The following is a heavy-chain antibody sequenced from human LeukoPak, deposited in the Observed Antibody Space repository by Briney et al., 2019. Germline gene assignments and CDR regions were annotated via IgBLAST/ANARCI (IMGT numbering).Heavy chain of an antibody. V-gene: IGHV4-34*01. D-gene: IGHD3-22*01. J-gene: IGHJ4*02. CDR1: GGSFSGYY. Sequence: PSETLSLTCAVYGGSFSGYYWSWIRQPPGKGLEWIGEINHSGSTNYNPSLKSRVTISVDTSKNQFSLKLSSVTAADTAVYYCARDDYYDSSGYYDWGQGTLVTVSS. CDR3: ARDDYYDSSGYYD. CDR2: INHSGST.